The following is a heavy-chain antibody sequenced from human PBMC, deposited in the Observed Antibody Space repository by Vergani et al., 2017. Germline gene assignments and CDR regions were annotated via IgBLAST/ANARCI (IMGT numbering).Heavy chain of an antibody. D-gene: IGHD3-9*01. Sequence: EVQLVESGGGLVKPGGSLRLSCAASVFTFSNAWMSWVRQAPGKGLEWVGRIKSKTDGGTTDYAAPVKGRFTISRDDSKNTLYLQMNSLKTEDTAVYYCTTELLRYFDWLPDVDDWGQGTLVTVSS. J-gene: IGHJ4*02. V-gene: IGHV3-15*01. CDR2: IKSKTDGGTT. CDR1: VFTFSNAW. CDR3: TTELLRYFDWLPDVDD.